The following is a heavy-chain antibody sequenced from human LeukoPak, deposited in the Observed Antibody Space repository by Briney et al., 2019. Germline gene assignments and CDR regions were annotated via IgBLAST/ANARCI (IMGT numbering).Heavy chain of an antibody. CDR3: AKGRNYGSGSSTPHYDY. CDR2: IRYDGSNK. Sequence: PGGSLRLSCAASGFTFSSYGMHWVRQAPGKGLEWVAFIRYDGSNKYYADSVRGRFTISRDNSRNTLFLQVNSLRLEDTAVYYCAKGRNYGSGSSTPHYDYWGQGTLVIVSS. D-gene: IGHD3-10*01. J-gene: IGHJ4*02. CDR1: GFTFSSYG. V-gene: IGHV3-30*02.